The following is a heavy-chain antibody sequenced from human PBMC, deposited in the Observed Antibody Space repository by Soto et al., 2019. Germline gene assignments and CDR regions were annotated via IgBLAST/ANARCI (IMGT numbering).Heavy chain of an antibody. J-gene: IGHJ4*02. V-gene: IGHV1-8*01. CDR3: ARRIVATETFDY. Sequence: GASVKVSCKASGYTFTSYDINWVRQATGQGLEWMGWMNPNSGNTGYAQKFQGRVTMTRNTSISTAYMELSSLRSDDTAVYYCARRIVATETFDYWGQGTLVTVSS. CDR1: GYTFTSYD. CDR2: MNPNSGNT. D-gene: IGHD5-12*01.